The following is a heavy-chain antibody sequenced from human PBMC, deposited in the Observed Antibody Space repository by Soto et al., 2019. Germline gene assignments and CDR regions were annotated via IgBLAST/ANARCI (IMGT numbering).Heavy chain of an antibody. D-gene: IGHD3-22*01. J-gene: IGHJ4*02. V-gene: IGHV4-39*01. CDR1: SGHINNNIYY. Sequence: QLQLQQSGPGLVKPSEHLFLTCTVPSGHINNNIYYWGWIRQPPRKVLEWIGSVHHSGGTYYNQSLKRRATISLETSNNQFCLALRSVTAADTAVYYCARYYYDSSAFTYCFDYWGQGTLVTVSS. CDR2: VHHSGGT. CDR3: ARYYYDSSAFTYCFDY.